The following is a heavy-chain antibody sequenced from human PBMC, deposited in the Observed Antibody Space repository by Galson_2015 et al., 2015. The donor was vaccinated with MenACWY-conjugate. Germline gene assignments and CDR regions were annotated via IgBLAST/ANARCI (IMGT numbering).Heavy chain of an antibody. D-gene: IGHD5-18*01. CDR1: GFIFTDYD. J-gene: IGHJ4*02. CDR3: ARKDGATYGYNDY. Sequence: SLRLSCAGSGFIFTDYDMHWVRQAPGKGLEYVSAISTYGGSTYYADSVKGRFTISRDNCKNMLFLQMGSLRVEDTAVYYCARKDGATYGYNDYWGQGTLVIVSS. CDR2: ISTYGGST. V-gene: IGHV3-64*02.